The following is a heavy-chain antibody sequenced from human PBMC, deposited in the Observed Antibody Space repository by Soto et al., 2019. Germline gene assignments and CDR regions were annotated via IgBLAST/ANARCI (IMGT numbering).Heavy chain of an antibody. D-gene: IGHD6-19*01. Sequence: QVQVVESGGGVVQPGRSLRLSCAASGFAFSSCAMQWVRQAPGKGLEWVGVISNDGNNKYYADPVKGRFTISRDNSKNTVSLQMNSLRDEDTALYYCAKAFLAGAGGDVWGQGTLVTVSS. J-gene: IGHJ4*02. CDR1: GFAFSSCA. CDR3: AKAFLAGAGGDV. CDR2: ISNDGNNK. V-gene: IGHV3-30-3*01.